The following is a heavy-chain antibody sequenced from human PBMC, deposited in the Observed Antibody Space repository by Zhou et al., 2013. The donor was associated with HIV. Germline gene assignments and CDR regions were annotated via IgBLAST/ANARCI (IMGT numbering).Heavy chain of an antibody. J-gene: IGHJ4*02. CDR2: INPQTGNT. CDR1: GFSFNNYY. CDR3: TRSRGFSVHYKTDDYFDY. V-gene: IGHV1-2*02. D-gene: IGHD3-3*01. Sequence: QVQLVQSGAELKKLGASVKVSCKASGFSFNNYYIYWVRLAPGHGLEWVGWINPQTGNTNYAQKFLGRVTMTRDTSTSSVYMEVTRLRSDDAAVYYCTRSRGFSVHYKTDDYFDYWGQGTLVAVSS.